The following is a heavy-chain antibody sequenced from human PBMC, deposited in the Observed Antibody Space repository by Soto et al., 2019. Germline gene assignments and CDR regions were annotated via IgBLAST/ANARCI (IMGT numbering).Heavy chain of an antibody. D-gene: IGHD3-9*01. CDR3: AKGPAWVDRYFDY. CDR1: GFTFSSYG. Sequence: PGGSLRLSCAASGFTFSSYGMHWVRQAPGKGLEWVAVISYDGSNKYYADSVKGRFTISRDNSKNTLDLQMNSLRGGETAVYYRAKGPAWVDRYFDYGGQGALVTVCS. CDR2: ISYDGSNK. V-gene: IGHV3-30*18. J-gene: IGHJ4*02.